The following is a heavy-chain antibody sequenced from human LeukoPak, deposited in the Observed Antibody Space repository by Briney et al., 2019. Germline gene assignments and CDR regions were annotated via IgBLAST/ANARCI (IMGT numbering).Heavy chain of an antibody. CDR1: GFAFDEHG. J-gene: IGHJ4*02. Sequence: GGSLRLSCTASGFAFDEHGMSWVRQVPGKGLEWVSGINWSGGSTGYADPLRGRSTISRDNAKNSLYLQMDSLRAEDAALYYCARAPITSPFYFDYWGQGTLVTVSS. D-gene: IGHD2-2*01. V-gene: IGHV3-20*04. CDR3: ARAPITSPFYFDY. CDR2: INWSGGST.